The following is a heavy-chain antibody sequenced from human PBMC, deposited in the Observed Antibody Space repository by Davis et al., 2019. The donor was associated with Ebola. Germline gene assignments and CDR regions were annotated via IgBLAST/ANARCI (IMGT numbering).Heavy chain of an antibody. V-gene: IGHV1-3*01. D-gene: IGHD4-17*01. CDR1: GYTFTSYG. CDR3: AGNTVTTRLDYYGMDV. Sequence: ASVKVSCKASGYTFTSYGISWVRQAPGQRLEWMGWINAGNGNTKYSQKFQGRVTITRDTSASTAYMELSSLRSEDTAVYYCAGNTVTTRLDYYGMDVWGQGTTVTVSS. CDR2: INAGNGNT. J-gene: IGHJ6*02.